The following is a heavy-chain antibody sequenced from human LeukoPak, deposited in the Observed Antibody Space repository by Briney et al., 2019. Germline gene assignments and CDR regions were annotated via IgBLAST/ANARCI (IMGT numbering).Heavy chain of an antibody. D-gene: IGHD3-22*01. CDR2: INPNSGDT. CDR1: GYTFNGYY. Sequence: ASVKVSCKASGYTFNGYYIHWVRQAPGQGLEWMGWINPNSGDTNYAQRFQGRVTMTRDTSITIAFMELSGLRSDDTAVYYCARLGPYYQDSSDYRWDAFDVWGQGTTVTVSS. V-gene: IGHV1-2*02. J-gene: IGHJ3*01. CDR3: ARLGPYYQDSSDYRWDAFDV.